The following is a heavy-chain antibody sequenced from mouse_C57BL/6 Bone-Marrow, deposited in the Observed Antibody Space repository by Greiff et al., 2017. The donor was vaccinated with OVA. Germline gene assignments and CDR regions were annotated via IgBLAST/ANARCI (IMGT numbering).Heavy chain of an antibody. CDR2: ISDGGSYT. Sequence: EVQRVESGGGLVKPGGSLKLSCAASGFTFSSYAMSWVRQTPEKRLEWVATISDGGSYTYYPDNVKGRFTISRDNAKNNLYLQMSHLKSEDTAMYYCARDGITTDYFDYWGQGTTLTVSS. CDR1: GFTFSSYA. CDR3: ARDGITTDYFDY. J-gene: IGHJ2*01. V-gene: IGHV5-4*01. D-gene: IGHD1-1*01.